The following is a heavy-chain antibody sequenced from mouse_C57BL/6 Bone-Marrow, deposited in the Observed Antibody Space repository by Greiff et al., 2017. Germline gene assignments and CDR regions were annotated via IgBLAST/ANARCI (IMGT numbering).Heavy chain of an antibody. CDR2: IYPGGGYT. Sequence: VQLQQSGAELVRPGTSVKMSCKASGYTFTNYWIGWAKQRPGHGLEWIGDIYPGGGYTNYNEKFKGKATLTADKSSSPAYMQFSSLTSEDSAIYYCARDYGSSTSGVPYWYFDVWGTGTTVTVSS. J-gene: IGHJ1*03. D-gene: IGHD1-1*01. CDR3: ARDYGSSTSGVPYWYFDV. CDR1: GYTFTNYW. V-gene: IGHV1-63*01.